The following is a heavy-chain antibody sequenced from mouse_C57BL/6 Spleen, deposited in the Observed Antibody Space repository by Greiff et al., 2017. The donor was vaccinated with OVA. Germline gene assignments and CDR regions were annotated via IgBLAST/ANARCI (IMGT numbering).Heavy chain of an antibody. D-gene: IGHD1-1*01. V-gene: IGHV5-16*01. J-gene: IGHJ3*01. CDR3: AREGDYYGSSGFAY. CDR2: INYDGSST. CDR1: GFTFSDYY. Sequence: EVMLVESEGGLVQPGSSMKLSCTASGFTFSDYYMAWVRQVPEKGLEWVANINYDGSSTYYLDSLKSRFIISRDNAKNILYLQMSSLKSEDTATYYCAREGDYYGSSGFAYWAKGLWSLSLQ.